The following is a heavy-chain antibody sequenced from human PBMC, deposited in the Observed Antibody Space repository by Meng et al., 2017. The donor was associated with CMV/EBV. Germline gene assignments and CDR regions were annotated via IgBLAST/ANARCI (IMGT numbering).Heavy chain of an antibody. J-gene: IGHJ6*02. CDR1: GYTFTGYY. V-gene: IGHV1-46*01. Sequence: ASVKVSCKASGYTFTGYYMHWVRQAPGQGLEWMGIINPSGGSTSYAQKFQGRVTMTRDTSTSTVYMELSSLRSEDTAVYYCARPTNYCSSTSCFLNGMDVWGQGTTVTVSS. CDR2: INPSGGST. D-gene: IGHD2-2*01. CDR3: ARPTNYCSSTSCFLNGMDV.